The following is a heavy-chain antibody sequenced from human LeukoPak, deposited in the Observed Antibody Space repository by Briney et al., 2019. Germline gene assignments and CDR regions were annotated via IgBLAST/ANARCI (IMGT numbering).Heavy chain of an antibody. Sequence: PGGSLRLSCVASGFTFNTYWMSWVRQAPGKGLGWVANINHDGSGKYYVDSVKGRLTISRDNAKNSVYLQMNSLRVEDTAVYYCASDPFNIAAHDAFNFWGQGTAVTVSS. D-gene: IGHD2-21*01. V-gene: IGHV3-7*01. CDR1: GFTFNTYW. J-gene: IGHJ3*01. CDR2: INHDGSGK. CDR3: ASDPFNIAAHDAFNF.